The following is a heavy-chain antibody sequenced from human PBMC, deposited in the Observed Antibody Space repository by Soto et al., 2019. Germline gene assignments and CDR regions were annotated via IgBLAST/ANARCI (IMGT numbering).Heavy chain of an antibody. CDR2: IYPGDSDT. D-gene: IGHD3-10*01. CDR1: GYSFTSYW. CDR3: AILITMVRGVSDY. J-gene: IGHJ4*02. Sequence: GDSLKISCKGSGYSFTSYWIGWVRQMPGKGLEWMGIIYPGDSDTRYSPSFQGQVTISADKSISTAYLQWSSLKASDTAMYYCAILITMVRGVSDYWGQGTLVTVSS. V-gene: IGHV5-51*01.